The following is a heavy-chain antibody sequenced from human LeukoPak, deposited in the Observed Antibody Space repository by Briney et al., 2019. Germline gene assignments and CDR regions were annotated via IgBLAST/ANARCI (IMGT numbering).Heavy chain of an antibody. V-gene: IGHV4-39*02. J-gene: IGHJ5*02. Sequence: SETLSLTCTVSGGSIISSNFYWGWIRQPPGKGLEWIGTMYYSGSPYYNPSPNSRVTISGDTSKNQFSLKLSSVTAADTAVYYWAKDYGDYSLAWGQGTLVTVSS. CDR3: AKDYGDYSLA. CDR1: GGSIISSNFY. D-gene: IGHD4-17*01. CDR2: MYYSGSP.